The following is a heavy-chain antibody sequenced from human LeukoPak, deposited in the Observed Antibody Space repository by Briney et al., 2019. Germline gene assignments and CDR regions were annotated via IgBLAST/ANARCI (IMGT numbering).Heavy chain of an antibody. D-gene: IGHD2-2*02. CDR1: GGSISSGGYY. Sequence: SQTLSLTCTVSGGSISSGGYYWSWIRQHPGKGLEWIGYIYYSGSTYYNPSLKSRVTISVDTSKNQFSLKLSSVTAADTAVYYCARDRQRYYSSTSCYTGLDYWGQGTLVTVSS. CDR2: IYYSGST. V-gene: IGHV4-31*03. CDR3: ARDRQRYYSSTSCYTGLDY. J-gene: IGHJ4*02.